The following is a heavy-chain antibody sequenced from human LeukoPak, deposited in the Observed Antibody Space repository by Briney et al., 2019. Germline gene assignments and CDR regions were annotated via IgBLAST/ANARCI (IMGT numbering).Heavy chain of an antibody. Sequence: GGSLRLSCAASGFTFSSYSMNWVRQAPGKGLEWVSSISSSSSYIYYADSVKGRFTISRDNAKNSLYLQMNSLRAEDTAVYYCARDRLVVVPAAIRASDAFDIRGQGTMVTVSS. CDR3: ARDRLVVVPAAIRASDAFDI. CDR2: ISSSSSYI. J-gene: IGHJ3*02. V-gene: IGHV3-21*01. CDR1: GFTFSSYS. D-gene: IGHD2-2*02.